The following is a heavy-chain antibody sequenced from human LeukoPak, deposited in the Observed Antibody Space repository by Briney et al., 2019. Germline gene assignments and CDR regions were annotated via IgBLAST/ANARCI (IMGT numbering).Heavy chain of an antibody. CDR2: ISSSSSTI. CDR1: GFTFSSYS. D-gene: IGHD6-13*01. V-gene: IGHV3-48*01. J-gene: IGHJ6*03. Sequence: GGSLRLSCAASGFTFSSYSMNWVRQAPGKGLEWVSYISSSSSTIHYADSVKGRFTISRDNAKNSLYLQMNSLRAEDTAVYYCGSSLAAYYMDVWGKGTTVTVSS. CDR3: GSSLAAYYMDV.